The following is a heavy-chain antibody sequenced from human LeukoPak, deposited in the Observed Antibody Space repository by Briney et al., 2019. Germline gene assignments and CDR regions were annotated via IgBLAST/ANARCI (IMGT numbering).Heavy chain of an antibody. CDR1: DFAFSNYW. J-gene: IGHJ6*02. Sequence: GGSLRLSCASSDFAFSNYWMTWVRQSPGKGLEWVANIKGDASEKYYVDFVKGRFTISKDNAKNSLYLQMNSLRAEDTAVYYCARDLVYHGSGTTYYGMDVWGQGTTVTVSS. V-gene: IGHV3-7*04. D-gene: IGHD3-10*01. CDR3: ARDLVYHGSGTTYYGMDV. CDR2: IKGDASEK.